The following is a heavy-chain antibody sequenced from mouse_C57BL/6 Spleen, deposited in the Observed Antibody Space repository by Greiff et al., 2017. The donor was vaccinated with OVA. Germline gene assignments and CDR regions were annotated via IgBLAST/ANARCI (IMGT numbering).Heavy chain of an antibody. Sequence: QVQLQQSGPELVKPGASVKLSCKASGYTFTSYDINWVKQRPGQGLEWIGWIYPRDGSTKYNEKFKGKATLTVDTSSSTAYMELHSLTSEDSAVYFCARGGLITTVVARYFDVWGTGTTVTVSS. J-gene: IGHJ1*03. CDR3: ARGGLITTVVARYFDV. V-gene: IGHV1-85*01. CDR1: GYTFTSYD. CDR2: IYPRDGST. D-gene: IGHD1-1*01.